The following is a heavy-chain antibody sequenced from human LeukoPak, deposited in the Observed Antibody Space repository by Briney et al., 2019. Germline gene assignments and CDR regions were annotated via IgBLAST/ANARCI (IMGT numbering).Heavy chain of an antibody. Sequence: SVKVSCKASGGTFSSYAISWVRQAPGQGLEWMGGIIPIFGTANYAQKFQGRVTITADESTSTAYMELSSLRSEDTAVYYCAREGGDYVRKYYFHYWGQGTLVTVSS. CDR2: IIPIFGTA. J-gene: IGHJ4*02. D-gene: IGHD4-17*01. CDR1: GGTFSSYA. CDR3: AREGGDYVRKYYFHY. V-gene: IGHV1-69*13.